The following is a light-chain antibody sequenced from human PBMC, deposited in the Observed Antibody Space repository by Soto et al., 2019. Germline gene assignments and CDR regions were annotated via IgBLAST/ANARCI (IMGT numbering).Light chain of an antibody. V-gene: IGLV2-8*01. J-gene: IGLJ1*01. CDR1: SSDVGGYNY. CDR3: SSYVGTNSYV. CDR2: EVY. Sequence: QPPSASESPGQSVTISCTVTSSDVGGYNYVSWYQHHPGKAPKLIIYEVYKRPSGVPDRFSGSKSGNTAALTVSGLQVEDEADYYCSSYVGTNSYVFGTGSKVTVL.